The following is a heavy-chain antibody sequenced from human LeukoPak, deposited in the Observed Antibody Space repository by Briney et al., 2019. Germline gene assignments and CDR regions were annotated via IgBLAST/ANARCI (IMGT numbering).Heavy chain of an antibody. CDR2: IYTGGST. CDR3: ARTFYGSGSLLGEAFDV. CDR1: GFSVTSRY. V-gene: IGHV3-53*01. D-gene: IGHD3-10*01. Sequence: PGGSLRLSCAASGFSVTSRYVNWVRQAPGKGREWVSTIYTGGSTSFSDSVKGRFTISRDNSKNTVSLQMNSLRAEDTAVYYCARTFYGSGSLLGEAFDVWGQGTMVTVSS. J-gene: IGHJ3*01.